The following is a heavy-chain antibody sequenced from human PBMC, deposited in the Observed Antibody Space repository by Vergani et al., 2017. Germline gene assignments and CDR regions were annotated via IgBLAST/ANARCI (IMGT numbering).Heavy chain of an antibody. D-gene: IGHD3-22*01. CDR2: IYPGDSDT. J-gene: IGHJ4*02. V-gene: IGHV5-10-1*03. CDR3: ARSEGYYDSSGYYYFYY. CDR1: GYSFTSYW. Sequence: EVQLVQSGAEVKKPGESLRISCKGSGYSFTSYWISWVRQMPGKGLEWMGIIYPGDSDTNYSPSFQGHVTISADKSLSTAYLQWSSLKASDTAMYYCARSEGYYDSSGYYYFYYWGQGTLVTVSS.